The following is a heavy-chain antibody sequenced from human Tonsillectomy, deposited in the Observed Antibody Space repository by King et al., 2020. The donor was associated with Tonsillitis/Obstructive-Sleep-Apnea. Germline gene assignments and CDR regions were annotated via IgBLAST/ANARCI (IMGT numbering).Heavy chain of an antibody. D-gene: IGHD3-9*01. V-gene: IGHV3-30*18. CDR2: ISYDGSNK. J-gene: IGHJ6*02. Sequence: VQLVESGGGVVQPGRSLRLSCAASGFTFSSYGMYWVRQAPGKGLEWVAVISYDGSNKYYADSVKGRFTISRDNSKNTLYLQMNSLRAEDTAVYYCAKDGHLRYCDWASRGYYYYGMDVWGQGTTVTVSS. CDR3: AKDGHLRYCDWASRGYYYYGMDV. CDR1: GFTFSSYG.